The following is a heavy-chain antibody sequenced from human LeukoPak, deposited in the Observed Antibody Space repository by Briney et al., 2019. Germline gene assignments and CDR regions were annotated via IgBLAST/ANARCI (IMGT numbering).Heavy chain of an antibody. CDR1: GYTFTGYY. Sequence: ASVKVSCKASGYTFTGYYMHWVRQAPGQGLEWMGWINPNSGGTNYAQKFQGRATMTRDTSISTAYMELSRLRSDDTAVYYCATRTLLWFGELLSDWGQGTLVTVSS. V-gene: IGHV1-2*02. D-gene: IGHD3-10*01. J-gene: IGHJ4*02. CDR2: INPNSGGT. CDR3: ATRTLLWFGELLSD.